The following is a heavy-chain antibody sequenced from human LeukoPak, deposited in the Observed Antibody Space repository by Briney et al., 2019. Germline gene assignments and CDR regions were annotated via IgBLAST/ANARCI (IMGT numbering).Heavy chain of an antibody. V-gene: IGHV3-48*03. CDR3: SRRTAYCGGCSDY. D-gene: IGHD2-21*01. CDR1: GFNFSSYE. J-gene: IGHJ4*02. Sequence: GGSLRLSCAASGFNFSSYEMNWVRQAPGKGLEWVSYISSSGSTIYNADSVKGLFTISRDNAKNTLYLQMNSLRAEDTAVYYCSRRTAYCGGCSDYWGQGTLVTVSS. CDR2: ISSSGSTI.